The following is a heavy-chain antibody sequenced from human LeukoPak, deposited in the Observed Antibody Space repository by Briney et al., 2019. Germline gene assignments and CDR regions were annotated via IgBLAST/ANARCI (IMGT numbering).Heavy chain of an antibody. CDR1: GFTFSSYA. J-gene: IGHJ4*02. D-gene: IGHD1-1*01. Sequence: GGSLRLSCAASGFTFSSYAMSWVRQAPGKGLEWVSAISGSGGSTYYADSVKGRFTISRDNSKNTLYLQMNSLSPEDTPVYYCAKDPKRGGKGNTYGAQETRLTVP. CDR2: ISGSGGST. CDR3: AKDPKRGGKGNTY. V-gene: IGHV3-23*01.